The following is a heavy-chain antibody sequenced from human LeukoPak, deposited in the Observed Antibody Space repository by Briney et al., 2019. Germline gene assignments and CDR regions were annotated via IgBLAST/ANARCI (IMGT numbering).Heavy chain of an antibody. D-gene: IGHD4-17*01. J-gene: IGHJ4*02. Sequence: GGSLRLSCAASGFVFSNYAMSWVRQTPGRGLEWVSTISGRADSTYSADSVRGRFTIHRDSYKNTLSLQMDSLRAEDTAVYYCARSPLIRESYGDKIVKFDYWGQGTLVTVSS. CDR3: ARSPLIRESYGDKIVKFDY. CDR2: ISGRADST. CDR1: GFVFSNYA. V-gene: IGHV3-23*01.